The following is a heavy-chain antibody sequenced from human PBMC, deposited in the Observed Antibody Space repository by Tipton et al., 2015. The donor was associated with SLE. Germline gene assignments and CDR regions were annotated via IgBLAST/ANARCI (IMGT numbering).Heavy chain of an antibody. CDR1: GGSFSDYY. CDR2: INHSGST. V-gene: IGHV4-34*01. D-gene: IGHD3-16*02. Sequence: TLSLTCAVYGGSFSDYYWSWIRQPPGKGLEWIGEINHSGSTNYNPSLKSRVTISVDTSKNQFSLKLSSVTAADTAVYYCARGKSDYIWGSYPQDDYWGQGTLVTVSS. CDR3: ARGKSDYIWGSYPQDDY. J-gene: IGHJ4*02.